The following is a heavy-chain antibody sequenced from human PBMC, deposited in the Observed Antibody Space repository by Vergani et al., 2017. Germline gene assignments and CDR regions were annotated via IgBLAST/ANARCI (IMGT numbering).Heavy chain of an antibody. J-gene: IGHJ5*02. CDR3: ARVHGTTVVTGWFDP. CDR2: ISSSSSYI. V-gene: IGHV3-21*01. Sequence: EVQLVESGGGLVKPGGSLRLSCAASGFTFSSYSMNWVRQAPGKGLEWVSSISSSSSYIYYADSVKGRFTISRDNAKKSLYLQMNSLRAEDTAVYYCARVHGTTVVTGWFDPWGQGTLVTVSS. CDR1: GFTFSSYS. D-gene: IGHD4-23*01.